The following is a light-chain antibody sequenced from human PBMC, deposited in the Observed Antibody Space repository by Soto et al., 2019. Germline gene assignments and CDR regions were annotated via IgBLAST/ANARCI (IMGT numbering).Light chain of an antibody. Sequence: DIQMTQSPSILSASVGDRVTITCRASQSISRWLAWYQHKPGKAPKLLIFDAANLESGVPSRFAGGGSGTEFTLTISSLQPDDFATYYCQQYDTYWTFGQGTKVEI. CDR2: DAA. J-gene: IGKJ1*01. V-gene: IGKV1-5*01. CDR1: QSISRW. CDR3: QQYDTYWT.